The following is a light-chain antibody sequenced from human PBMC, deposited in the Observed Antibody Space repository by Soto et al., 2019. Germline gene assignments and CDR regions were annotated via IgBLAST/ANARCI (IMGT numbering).Light chain of an antibody. CDR2: EVS. Sequence: QSALTQPASVSGSPGQSITISCTGTSSDVGGYNYVSWYQQYPGKAPKLMIYEVSNRPSGVSNRFSGSKSGNTASLTISGLQAEDEADYHCSSYTSSSTLVFGGGTKVTVL. CDR1: SSDVGGYNY. J-gene: IGLJ3*02. CDR3: SSYTSSSTLV. V-gene: IGLV2-14*01.